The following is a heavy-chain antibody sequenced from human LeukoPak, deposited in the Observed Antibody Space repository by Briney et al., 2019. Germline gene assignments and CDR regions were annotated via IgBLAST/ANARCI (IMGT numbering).Heavy chain of an antibody. CDR3: VRHEGIGDSGNYYFHS. CDR2: VYDSGST. D-gene: IGHD5-12*01. V-gene: IGHV4-59*08. CDR1: GGSIRGYY. Sequence: SETLSLTCTVSGGSIRGYYCSWVRQTPGKGLEWIGYVYDSGSTNYTPSLKSRVTMSMDTSKNQFSLHLRSVTAADTAVYYCVRHEGIGDSGNYYFHSWGQGVLVTVSS. J-gene: IGHJ4*02.